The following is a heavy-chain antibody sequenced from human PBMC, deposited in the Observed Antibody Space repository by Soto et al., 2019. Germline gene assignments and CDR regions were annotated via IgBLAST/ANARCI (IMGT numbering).Heavy chain of an antibody. D-gene: IGHD6-19*01. CDR1: GFTFSNAW. Sequence: PGGSLRLSCAASGFTFSNAWMSWVRQAPGKGLEWVGRIKSKTDGGTTDYAAPVKGRFTISRDDSKNTLYLQMNSLKTEDTAVYYCTTDSGDSSGWLVAHFDYWGQGTLVTVSS. V-gene: IGHV3-15*01. J-gene: IGHJ4*02. CDR2: IKSKTDGGTT. CDR3: TTDSGDSSGWLVAHFDY.